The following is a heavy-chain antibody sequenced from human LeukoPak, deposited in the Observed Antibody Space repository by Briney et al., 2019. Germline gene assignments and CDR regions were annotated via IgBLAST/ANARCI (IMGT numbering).Heavy chain of an antibody. J-gene: IGHJ4*02. CDR1: GLSFSSYA. CDR3: AKGNFRRYFDH. D-gene: IGHD2/OR15-2a*01. CDR2: ISGSGGST. Sequence: GGSLRLSCAASGLSFSSYAMHWVRQAPGKGLEWVSTISGSGGSTDYADPVKGRFTISRDNSKNTLYLQMNSLRAEDTAVYYCAKGNFRRYFDHWGQGTLVTVSS. V-gene: IGHV3-23*01.